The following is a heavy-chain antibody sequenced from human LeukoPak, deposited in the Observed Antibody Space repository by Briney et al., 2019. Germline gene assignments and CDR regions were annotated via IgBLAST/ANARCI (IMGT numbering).Heavy chain of an antibody. Sequence: ASVEVSCKASGYTFTSFDFNWVRQATGQGLEWMGWMKSNNGHTGYAQKFQGRVTMTRDTSISTAYIELSSLTFEDTAVYYCARGPPNWEMVGYWGQGPLVPVSS. V-gene: IGHV1-8*01. CDR3: ARGPPNWEMVGY. J-gene: IGHJ4*02. D-gene: IGHD2-15*01. CDR1: GYTFTSFD. CDR2: MKSNNGHT.